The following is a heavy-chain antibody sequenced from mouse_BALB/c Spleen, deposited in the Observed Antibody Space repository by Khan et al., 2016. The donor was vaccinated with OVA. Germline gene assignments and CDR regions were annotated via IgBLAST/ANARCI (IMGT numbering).Heavy chain of an antibody. J-gene: IGHJ4*01. Sequence: QIQLVQSGPELKKPGETVKISCKASGYTFTNNGMNWAKQAPGKGLKWMGWINTYTGEPTYAADFKGRFAFSLETSASTAYLQINNLRNEDTSTSFCARVGYSGTMDYWGQGTSVTVSS. CDR1: GYTFTNNG. CDR2: INTYTGEP. V-gene: IGHV9-3-1*01. D-gene: IGHD2-3*01. CDR3: ARVGYSGTMDY.